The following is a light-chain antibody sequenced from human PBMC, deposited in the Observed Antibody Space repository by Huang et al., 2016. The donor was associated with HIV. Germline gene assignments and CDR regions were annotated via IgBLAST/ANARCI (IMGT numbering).Light chain of an antibody. Sequence: IRMTQSPSLLSASTGDSVTITCRANQDINNFLAWYQQRPGSVPKLLIYAASTLQSGVPSWFSGNGSGTDFTLTIGCLHSEDVATYYCQQYDIHPLTFGPGTRVDIK. V-gene: IGKV1-8*01. CDR2: AAS. CDR3: QQYDIHPLT. CDR1: QDINNF. J-gene: IGKJ3*01.